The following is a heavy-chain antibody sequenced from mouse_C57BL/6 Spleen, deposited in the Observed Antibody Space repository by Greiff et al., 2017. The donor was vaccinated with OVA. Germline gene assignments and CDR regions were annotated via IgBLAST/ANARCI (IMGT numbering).Heavy chain of an antibody. Sequence: DVHLVESGPGLVKPSQSLSLTCSVTGYSITSGYYWNWIRQFPGNKLEWMGYISYDGSNNYNPSLKNRISITRDTSKNQFFLKLNSVTTEDTATYYCARANLLLHLSGAMDYWGQGTSVTVSS. CDR1: GYSITSGYY. V-gene: IGHV3-6*01. D-gene: IGHD1-1*01. CDR2: ISYDGSN. CDR3: ARANLLLHLSGAMDY. J-gene: IGHJ4*01.